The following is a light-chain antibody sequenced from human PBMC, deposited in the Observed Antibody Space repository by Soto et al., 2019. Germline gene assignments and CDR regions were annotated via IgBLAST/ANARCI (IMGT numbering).Light chain of an antibody. CDR2: DVS. Sequence: LTNPRSGSGVPRQACPIFLTRTSSDVGGYNYVSWYQQYPGKAPKLMIYDVSKRPSGVPDRFSGSKSGNTASLTISGLQAEDEADYYCCSYAGSYVFGTGTKVTVL. CDR1: SSDVGGYNY. J-gene: IGLJ1*01. CDR3: CSYAGSYV. V-gene: IGLV2-11*01.